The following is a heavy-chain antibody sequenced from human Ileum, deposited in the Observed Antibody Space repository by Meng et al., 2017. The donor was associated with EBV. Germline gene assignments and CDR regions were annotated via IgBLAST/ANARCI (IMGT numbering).Heavy chain of an antibody. Sequence: QVQLQAPGPGLVEPSGTLSLTSAVSGGSISSSDGWSWGRQPPGRGLEWIGEIYRCGGTNYNASLKSRVTISVDTSKNHFSLKLNSVTAADTAVYYCARVRVIPAAIGFDYWGQGTLVTVSS. J-gene: IGHJ4*02. V-gene: IGHV4-4*02. CDR2: IYRCGGT. CDR1: GGSISSSDG. CDR3: ARVRVIPAAIGFDY. D-gene: IGHD2-2*02.